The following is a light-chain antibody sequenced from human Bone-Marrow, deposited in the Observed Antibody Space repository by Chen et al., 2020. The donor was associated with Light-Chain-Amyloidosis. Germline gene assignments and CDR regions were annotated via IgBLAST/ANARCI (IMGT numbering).Light chain of an antibody. CDR2: GAS. J-gene: IGKJ1*01. CDR1: QSIRSNI. V-gene: IGKV3-20*01. Sequence: VLTQSPGTLSLSQGEGVTLSCRASQSIRSNILALYQQKPGQAPRLLIYGASTRASGIPDRFSGSGSGTDFTLSISRLEPEDCSVYYCQQDGDAPWTFGQGTKVEIK. CDR3: QQDGDAPWT.